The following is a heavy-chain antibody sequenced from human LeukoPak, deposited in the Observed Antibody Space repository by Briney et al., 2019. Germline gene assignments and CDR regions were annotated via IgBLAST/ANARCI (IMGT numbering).Heavy chain of an antibody. CDR2: ISPSDGST. J-gene: IGHJ4*02. CDR3: ARRGSSRTFGH. D-gene: IGHD3-10*01. V-gene: IGHV1-46*01. CDR1: GYSFTSFY. Sequence: ASVKVSCKASGYSFTSFYMHWMRQAPGRGLEWVGLISPSDGSTTYAQNFQGRITMTRDTSTSTVYMELNSLTSEDTAVYYCARRGSSRTFGHWGQGTLVTVSS.